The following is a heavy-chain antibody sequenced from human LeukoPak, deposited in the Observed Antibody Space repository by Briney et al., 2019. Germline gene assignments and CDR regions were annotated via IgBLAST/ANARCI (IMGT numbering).Heavy chain of an antibody. CDR1: GFTFSSYG. CDR3: ANGDLEYFQH. Sequence: GGSLRLSCAASGFTFSSYGMHWVRQAPGKGLEWVAFIRYDGSNKYYADSVKGRFTISRDNSKNTLYLQMNSLRAEDTAVYYCANGDLEYFQHWGQGTLVTVSS. J-gene: IGHJ1*01. V-gene: IGHV3-30*02. CDR2: IRYDGSNK. D-gene: IGHD4-17*01.